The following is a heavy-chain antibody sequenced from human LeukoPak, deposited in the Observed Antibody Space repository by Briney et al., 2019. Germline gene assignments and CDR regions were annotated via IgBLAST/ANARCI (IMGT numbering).Heavy chain of an antibody. J-gene: IGHJ4*02. V-gene: IGHV3-33*01. CDR1: GFTFSSYG. CDR3: ARAFNYYGSGSYYDLIDY. CDR2: IWYDGSNK. D-gene: IGHD3-10*01. Sequence: GGSLRLSCAASGFTFSSYGMHWVRQAPGKGLEWVAVIWYDGSNKYYADSVKGRFTISRDNAKNSLYLQVNSLRAEDTAVYYCARAFNYYGSGSYYDLIDYWGQGTLVTVSS.